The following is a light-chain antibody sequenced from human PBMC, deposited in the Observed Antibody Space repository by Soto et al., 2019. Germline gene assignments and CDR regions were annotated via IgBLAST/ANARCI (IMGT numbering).Light chain of an antibody. J-gene: IGKJ5*01. Sequence: EIVLTQSPGTLSLSPGERATLSCRASQSLSSSYLAWYQQKPGQAPRLLIYGASSRATGIPDRFSGSVSGTDFTLTISRLEPEDFAVYYCQQYGSSPITFGQGTRLGIK. V-gene: IGKV3-20*01. CDR1: QSLSSSY. CDR2: GAS. CDR3: QQYGSSPIT.